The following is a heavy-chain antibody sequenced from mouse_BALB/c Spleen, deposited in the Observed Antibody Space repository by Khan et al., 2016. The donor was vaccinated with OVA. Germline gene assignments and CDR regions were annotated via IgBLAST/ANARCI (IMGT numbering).Heavy chain of an antibody. CDR3: ARETVVDIYWYLDV. Sequence: EVELVESGGGLVQSGGSLRLSCATSGFTFTDYYMSWGRQPPGKALEWLGFIRNKANGYTTEYSASVKGRFTLSRDNTQSIVYLQMNNLRAEDRATYYCARETVVDIYWYLDVWGAGTTVTVSS. J-gene: IGHJ1*01. D-gene: IGHD1-1*01. CDR2: IRNKANGYTT. CDR1: GFTFTDYY. V-gene: IGHV7-3*02.